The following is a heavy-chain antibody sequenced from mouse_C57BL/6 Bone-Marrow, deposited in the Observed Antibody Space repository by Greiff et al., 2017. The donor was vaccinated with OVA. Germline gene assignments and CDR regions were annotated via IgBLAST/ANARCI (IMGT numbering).Heavy chain of an antibody. Sequence: EVKVVESGGGLVKPGGSLKLSCAASGFTFSDYGMHWVRQAPEKGLEWVAYISSGSSTIYYADTVKGRFTISRDNAKNTLFLQMTSLRSEDTAMYYCASITTDFDYWGQGTTLTVSS. CDR2: ISSGSSTI. CDR3: ASITTDFDY. D-gene: IGHD1-1*01. CDR1: GFTFSDYG. V-gene: IGHV5-17*01. J-gene: IGHJ2*01.